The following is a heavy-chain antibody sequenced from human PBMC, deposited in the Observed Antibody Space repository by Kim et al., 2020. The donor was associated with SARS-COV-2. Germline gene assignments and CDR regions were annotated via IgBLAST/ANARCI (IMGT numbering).Heavy chain of an antibody. J-gene: IGHJ4*02. V-gene: IGHV3-21*01. CDR3: ARVIVGATTPDY. D-gene: IGHD1-26*01. CDR2: ISSSSSYI. Sequence: GGSLRLSCAASGFTFSSYSMNWVRQAPGKGLEWVSSISSSSSYIYYADSVKGRFTISRDNAKNSLYLQMNSLRAEDTAVYYCARVIVGATTPDYWGQGTLVTVSS. CDR1: GFTFSSYS.